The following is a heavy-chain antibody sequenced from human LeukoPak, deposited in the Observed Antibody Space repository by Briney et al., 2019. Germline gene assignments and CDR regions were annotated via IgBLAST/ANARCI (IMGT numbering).Heavy chain of an antibody. CDR3: AKAGLVRGGALDS. CDR2: ITGSGDGT. J-gene: IGHJ4*02. Sequence: GGSLRLSCAASGFTFSTYAMTWVRQAPGKGLEWVSSITGSGDGTSAADSVTGRFSLSRDNSKSTLYLQMNSLRVEDTAVYYCAKAGLVRGGALDSWGQGTLVTVSS. V-gene: IGHV3-23*01. CDR1: GFTFSTYA. D-gene: IGHD4/OR15-4a*01.